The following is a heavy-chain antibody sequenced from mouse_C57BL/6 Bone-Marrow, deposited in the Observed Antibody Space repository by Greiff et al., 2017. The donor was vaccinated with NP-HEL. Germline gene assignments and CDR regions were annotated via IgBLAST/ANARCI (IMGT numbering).Heavy chain of an antibody. J-gene: IGHJ3*01. Sequence: KLVESGGGLVQPGGSLKLSCAASGFTFSDYYMYWVRQTPEKRLEWVAYISNGGGSTYYPDTVKGRFTISRDNAKNTLYLQMSRLKSEDTAMYYCARPLYDGYYRFAYWGQGTLVTVSA. D-gene: IGHD2-3*01. CDR2: ISNGGGST. CDR1: GFTFSDYY. CDR3: ARPLYDGYYRFAY. V-gene: IGHV5-12*01.